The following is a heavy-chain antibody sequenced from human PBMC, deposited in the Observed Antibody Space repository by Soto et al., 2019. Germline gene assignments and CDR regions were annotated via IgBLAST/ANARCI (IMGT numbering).Heavy chain of an antibody. D-gene: IGHD2-2*01. CDR2: TYYNGNA. CDR3: ARVPDR. Sequence: SETLSLTCAVSGGSIDRSNYYWDWLRQPPGKGLEWIGTTYYNGNAYYNPSLRSRVSMSVDTSKNQFSLKLISVTAADTAVYYCARVPDRWGQGTLVTVSS. J-gene: IGHJ5*02. V-gene: IGHV4-39*07. CDR1: GGSIDRSNYY.